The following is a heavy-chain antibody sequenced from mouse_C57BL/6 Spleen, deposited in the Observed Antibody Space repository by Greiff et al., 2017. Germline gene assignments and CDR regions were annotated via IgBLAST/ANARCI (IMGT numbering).Heavy chain of an antibody. CDR1: GYTFTSYW. Sequence: QVHVKQPGAELVKPGASVKLSCKASGYTFTSYWMHWVKQRPGQGLEWIGMIHPNSGSTNYNEKFKSKATLTVDKSSSTAYMQLSSLTSEDSAVYYCARGGLGDYDWFAYWGQGTLVTVSA. V-gene: IGHV1-64*01. D-gene: IGHD2-4*01. J-gene: IGHJ3*01. CDR3: ARGGLGDYDWFAY. CDR2: IHPNSGST.